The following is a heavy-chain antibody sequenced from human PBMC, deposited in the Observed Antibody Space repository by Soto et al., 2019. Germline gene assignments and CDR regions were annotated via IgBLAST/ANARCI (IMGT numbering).Heavy chain of an antibody. J-gene: IGHJ5*02. Sequence: SVKVSCKASGGTFSSYAISWVRQAPGQGLEWMGGIIPIFDTTNYAQKFQGRVTITADESTSTAYMELSSLRSEDTAVYYCAREVGGSYRNWFDPWGQGTLVTVSS. D-gene: IGHD1-26*01. CDR3: AREVGGSYRNWFDP. CDR2: IIPIFDTT. CDR1: GGTFSSYA. V-gene: IGHV1-69*13.